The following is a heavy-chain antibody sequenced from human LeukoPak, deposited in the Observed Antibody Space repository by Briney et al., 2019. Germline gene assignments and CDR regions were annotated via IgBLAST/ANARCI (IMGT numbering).Heavy chain of an antibody. V-gene: IGHV4-34*01. CDR3: ARARTSNTGFDY. CDR2: INHSGST. D-gene: IGHD2-2*01. J-gene: IGHJ4*02. CDR1: GGSFSGYY. Sequence: PSETLSLTCAVYGGSFSGYYWSWIRQPPGKGLEWIGEINHSGSTNYNPSLKSRVTISVDTSKNQFSLKLGSVTAADTAVYYCARARTSNTGFDYWGQGTLVTVSS.